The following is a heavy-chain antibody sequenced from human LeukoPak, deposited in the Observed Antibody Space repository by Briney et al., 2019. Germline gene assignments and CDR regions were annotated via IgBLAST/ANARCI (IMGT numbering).Heavy chain of an antibody. J-gene: IGHJ1*01. V-gene: IGHV4-39*07. CDR3: ARVVQSTDSSGFYLPEYFQH. D-gene: IGHD3-22*01. CDR1: GASISSSNYY. CDR2: INHSGST. Sequence: SETLSLTCAVSGASISSSNYYWSWIRQPPGKGLEWIGEINHSGSTNYNPSLKSRVTISVDTSKNQFSLKLRSVTAADTAVYYCARVVQSTDSSGFYLPEYFQHWGQGTLVTVSS.